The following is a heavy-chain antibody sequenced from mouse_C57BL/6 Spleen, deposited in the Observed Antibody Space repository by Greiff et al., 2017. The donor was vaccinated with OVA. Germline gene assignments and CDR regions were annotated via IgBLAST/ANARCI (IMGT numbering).Heavy chain of an antibody. CDR3: AKEGSVYYYAMDY. Sequence: QVQLQQSGPGLVQPSQSLSITCTVSGFSLTSYGVHWVRQSPGKGLEWLGVIWRGGSTDYNAAFMSRLSITKDNSKIQVFFKMNSLQADDTAIYYCAKEGSVYYYAMDYWGQGTSVTVSS. V-gene: IGHV2-5*01. J-gene: IGHJ4*01. CDR1: GFSLTSYG. D-gene: IGHD1-1*01. CDR2: IWRGGST.